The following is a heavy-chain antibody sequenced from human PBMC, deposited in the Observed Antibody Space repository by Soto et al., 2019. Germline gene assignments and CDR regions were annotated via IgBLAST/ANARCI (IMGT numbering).Heavy chain of an antibody. CDR2: ISYDGSNK. V-gene: IGHV3-30*18. J-gene: IGHJ6*02. Sequence: GGSLRLSCAASGFTFSSYGMHWVRQAPCKGLEWVAVISYDGSNKYYADSVKGRFTISRDNSKNTLYLQMNSLRAEDTAVYYCAKDREQLVPNYYYGMDVWGQGTTVTVSS. CDR3: AKDREQLVPNYYYGMDV. CDR1: GFTFSSYG. D-gene: IGHD6-6*01.